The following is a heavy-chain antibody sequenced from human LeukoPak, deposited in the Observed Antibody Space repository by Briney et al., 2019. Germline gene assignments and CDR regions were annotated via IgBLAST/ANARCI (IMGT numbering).Heavy chain of an antibody. V-gene: IGHV3-30*18. CDR2: ISYDGSNK. D-gene: IGHD3-22*01. J-gene: IGHJ3*02. CDR1: GFTFSSYG. CDR3: AKDTTRPDYYDSRGYGSAAFDI. Sequence: GGSLRLSCAASGFTFSSYGMHWVRQAPGKGLEWVAVISYDGSNKYYADSVKGRFTISRDNSKNTLYLQMNSLRAEDTAVYYCAKDTTRPDYYDSRGYGSAAFDIWGQGTMVTVSS.